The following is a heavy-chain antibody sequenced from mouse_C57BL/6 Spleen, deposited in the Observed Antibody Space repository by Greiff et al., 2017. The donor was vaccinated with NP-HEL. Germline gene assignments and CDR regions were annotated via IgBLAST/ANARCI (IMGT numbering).Heavy chain of an antibody. Sequence: QVQLQQPGAELVKPGASVKLSCKASGYTFTSYWMQWVKQRPGQGLEWIGEIDPSDSYTNYNQKFKGKATLTVDTSSSTAYMQLSSLTSEDSAVYYCARWGRTGDYWGQGTTLTVSS. CDR2: IDPSDSYT. D-gene: IGHD1-1*01. J-gene: IGHJ2*01. CDR3: ARWGRTGDY. CDR1: GYTFTSYW. V-gene: IGHV1-50*01.